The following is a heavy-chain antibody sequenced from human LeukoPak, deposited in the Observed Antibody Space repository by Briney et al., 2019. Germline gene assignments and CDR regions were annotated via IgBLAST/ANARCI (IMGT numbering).Heavy chain of an antibody. CDR1: GGSISSSGYY. V-gene: IGHV4-39*07. D-gene: IGHD4-23*01. J-gene: IGHJ4*02. CDR2: IHHSGST. CDR3: ARYNYIGTSARGFDY. Sequence: SETLSLTCTVSGGSISSSGYYWGWIRQPPGKGLEWIGEIHHSGSTNYNPSLKSRVTISVDTSKNQFSLKLSSVTAADTAVYYCARYNYIGTSARGFDYWGQGTLVTVSS.